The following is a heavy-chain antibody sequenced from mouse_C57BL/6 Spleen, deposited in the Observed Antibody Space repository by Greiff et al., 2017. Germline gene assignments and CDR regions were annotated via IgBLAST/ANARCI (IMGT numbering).Heavy chain of an antibody. V-gene: IGHV1-15*01. CDR1: GYTFTDYE. D-gene: IGHD2-4*01. CDR2: IDPETGGT. CDR3: TRYDYDLAWFAY. Sequence: VKLMESGAELVRPGASVTLSCKASGYTFTDYEMHWVKQTPVHGLEWIGAIDPETGGTAYNQKFKGKAILTADKSSSTAYMELRSLTSEDSAVYYCTRYDYDLAWFAYWGQGTLVTVSA. J-gene: IGHJ3*01.